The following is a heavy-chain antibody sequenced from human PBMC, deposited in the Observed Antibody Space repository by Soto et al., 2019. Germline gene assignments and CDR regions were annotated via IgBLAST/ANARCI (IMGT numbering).Heavy chain of an antibody. CDR3: ARGIDYSNYESSNYYYYMDV. D-gene: IGHD4-4*01. J-gene: IGHJ6*03. CDR2: IYYSGST. V-gene: IGHV4-59*01. CDR1: GGSISSYY. Sequence: QVQLQESGPGLVKPSETLSLTCTVSGGSISSYYWSWIRQPPGKGLEWIGYIYYSGSTNYNPSLKSRVTISADTAKKQFALKLSSVTAADTAVYYCARGIDYSNYESSNYYYYMDVWGKGTTVTVSS.